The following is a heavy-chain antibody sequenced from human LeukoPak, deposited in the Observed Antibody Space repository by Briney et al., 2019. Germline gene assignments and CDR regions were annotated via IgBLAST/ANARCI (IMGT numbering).Heavy chain of an antibody. Sequence: SETLSLTCAVYGGSFSGYYWSWIRQPPGKGLEWIGEINHSGSTNYNPSLKSRVTISVDTSKNQFSLKLSSVTAADTAVYYCARGSEATRRYFDWLYWFDPWGQGTLVTVSS. CDR1: GGSFSGYY. V-gene: IGHV4-34*01. J-gene: IGHJ5*02. D-gene: IGHD3-9*01. CDR3: ARGSEATRRYFDWLYWFDP. CDR2: INHSGST.